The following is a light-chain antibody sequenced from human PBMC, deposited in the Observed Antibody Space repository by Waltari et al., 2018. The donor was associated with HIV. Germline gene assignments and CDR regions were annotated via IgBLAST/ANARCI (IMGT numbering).Light chain of an antibody. J-gene: IGLJ2*01. CDR1: TLSKKY. CDR2: KDT. Sequence: SSELTQPPSVSVSPGQTASISCSGDTLSKKYAYWYQQKPGQAPVVVIIKDTKRPSGIPERFSGSNSGTTVTLTIRGVQAKDEADYYCQASDSSEDMVFGGGTKLTVL. V-gene: IGLV3-25*03. CDR3: QASDSSEDMV.